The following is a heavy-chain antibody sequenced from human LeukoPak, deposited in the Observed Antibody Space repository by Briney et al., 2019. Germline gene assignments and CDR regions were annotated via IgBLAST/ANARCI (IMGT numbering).Heavy chain of an antibody. CDR3: ARDRGSIAARPIG. D-gene: IGHD6-6*01. CDR1: RFTFSDYY. J-gene: IGHJ4*02. Sequence: PGGSLRLSCAASRFTFSDYYMSWIRQAPGKGLEWVSYISSSGSTIYYADSVKGRFTISRDNAKNSLYLQMNSLRAEDTAVYYCARDRGSIAARPIGWGQGTLVTVSS. V-gene: IGHV3-11*04. CDR2: ISSSGSTI.